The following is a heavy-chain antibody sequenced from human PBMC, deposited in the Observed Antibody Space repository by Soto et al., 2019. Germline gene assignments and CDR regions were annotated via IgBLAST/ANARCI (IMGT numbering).Heavy chain of an antibody. D-gene: IGHD2-2*01. V-gene: IGHV1-3*01. Sequence: ASVKVSCKASGNTVPNYAIHWVRQAPGQRLEWMGWINGGNGNTKYSQKFQGRVTITRDTSASTAYMELSSLRSEDTAVYYCASSYCISTSCPPYYGMDVWGQGTTVTVSS. CDR2: INGGNGNT. J-gene: IGHJ6*02. CDR1: GNTVPNYA. CDR3: ASSYCISTSCPPYYGMDV.